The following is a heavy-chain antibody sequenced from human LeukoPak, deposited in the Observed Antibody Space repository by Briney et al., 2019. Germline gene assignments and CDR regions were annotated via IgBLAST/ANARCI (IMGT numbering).Heavy chain of an antibody. D-gene: IGHD3-22*01. CDR1: GGSISSSSYY. V-gene: IGHV4-39*07. CDR2: IYYSGST. Sequence: SETLSLTCTVSGGSISSSSYYWGWIRQPPGKGLEWIGSIYYSGSTYYNPSLKSRVTISVDTSKNQFSLKPSSVTAADTAVYYCARSMNYYDSSGIYFDYWGQGTLVTVSS. J-gene: IGHJ4*02. CDR3: ARSMNYYDSSGIYFDY.